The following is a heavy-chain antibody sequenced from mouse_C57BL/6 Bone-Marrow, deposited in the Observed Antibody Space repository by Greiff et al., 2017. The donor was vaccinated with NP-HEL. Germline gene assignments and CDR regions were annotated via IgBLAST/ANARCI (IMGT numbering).Heavy chain of an antibody. CDR3: ARSYYGSPDY. J-gene: IGHJ2*01. D-gene: IGHD1-1*01. V-gene: IGHV1-22*01. Sequence: EVQLHQSGPELVKPGASVKMSCKASGYTFTDYNMHWVKQSHGKSLEWIGYINPNNGGTSYNQKFKGKATLTVNKSSSTAYMELRSLTSEDSAVYYCARSYYGSPDYWGQGTTLTVSS. CDR1: GYTFTDYN. CDR2: INPNNGGT.